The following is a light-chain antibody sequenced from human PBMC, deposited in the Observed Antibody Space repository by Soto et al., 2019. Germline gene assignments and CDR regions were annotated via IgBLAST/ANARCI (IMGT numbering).Light chain of an antibody. J-gene: IGKJ2*01. V-gene: IGKV3-15*01. CDR2: GAS. Sequence: EIVMTQSPATLSLSPGERATLSCRASQSVSSNLAGYQQKPGQAPRLLIDGASTRATGIPARFSGSGSGTEFTLTISSLQSEDFAVYYCQQYNNWPPVTFGQGTKLEIK. CDR3: QQYNNWPPVT. CDR1: QSVSSN.